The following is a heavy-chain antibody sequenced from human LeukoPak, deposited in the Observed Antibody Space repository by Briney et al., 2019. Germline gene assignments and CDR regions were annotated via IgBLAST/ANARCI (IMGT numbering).Heavy chain of an antibody. CDR2: IIPTFGTA. CDR1: GGTFSSYA. Sequence: GASVKVSCKASGGTFSSYAISWVRQAPGQGLEWMGGIIPTFGTANYAQKFQGRVTITTDESTSTAYMELSSLRSEDTAVYYCARAVDYDSSGPPYDYYYYMDVWGKGTTVTVSS. CDR3: ARAVDYDSSGPPYDYYYYMDV. D-gene: IGHD3-22*01. J-gene: IGHJ6*03. V-gene: IGHV1-69*05.